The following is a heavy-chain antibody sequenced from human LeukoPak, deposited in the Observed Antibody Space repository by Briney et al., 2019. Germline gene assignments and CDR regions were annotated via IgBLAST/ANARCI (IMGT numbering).Heavy chain of an antibody. J-gene: IGHJ5*02. CDR1: GGSISSSSYY. CDR3: AGHMGVVIITWFDP. V-gene: IGHV4-39*01. CDR2: IYYSGST. Sequence: SETLSLTCTVSGGSISSSSYYWGWIRQPPGKGLEWIGSIYYSGSTYYNPSLKSRVTISVDTSKNQFSLKLSSVTAADTAVYYCAGHMGVVIITWFDPWGQGTLVTVSS. D-gene: IGHD3-3*01.